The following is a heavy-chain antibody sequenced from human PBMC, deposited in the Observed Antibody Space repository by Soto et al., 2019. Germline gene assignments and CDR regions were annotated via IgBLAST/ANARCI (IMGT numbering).Heavy chain of an antibody. CDR2: ISNSGST. CDR1: GGSISSGYY. CDR3: ATESGSTYGYFDY. Sequence: SETLSLTCTVSGGSISSGYYWSWIRQSPGKGLEWIGYISNSGSTGYNPSLKTRLSMSVDRSKNQFTLRLTSVTAADTAVYFCATESGSTYGYFDYWGQGTQVTSPQ. J-gene: IGHJ4*02. D-gene: IGHD4-17*01. V-gene: IGHV4-30-4*01.